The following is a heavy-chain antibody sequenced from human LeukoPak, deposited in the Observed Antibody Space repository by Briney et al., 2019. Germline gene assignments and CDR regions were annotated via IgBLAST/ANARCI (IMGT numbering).Heavy chain of an antibody. V-gene: IGHV1-18*01. Sequence: GASVKVSCKASGYTFTSYGISWVRQAPGQGLEWMGWISAYNGNTNYAQKLQGRVTMTTDTSTSTAYMELRSLRSDDTAVYYCARERDYYDSSAQFDPWGQGTLVTVSS. CDR1: GYTFTSYG. D-gene: IGHD3-22*01. CDR2: ISAYNGNT. CDR3: ARERDYYDSSAQFDP. J-gene: IGHJ5*02.